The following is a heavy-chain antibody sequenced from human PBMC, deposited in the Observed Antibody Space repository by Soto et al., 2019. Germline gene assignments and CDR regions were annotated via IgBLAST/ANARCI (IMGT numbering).Heavy chain of an antibody. D-gene: IGHD1-26*01. V-gene: IGHV4-59*01. CDR1: GGSISPYS. J-gene: IGHJ5*01. Sequence: PSETLSLTCTVSGGSISPYSWSWIRQSPHKGLEWFGYIHYNGGLNYNPSLQSRVTISLDTSKNQYSLKLTSVNAGNTAVYYCAWTSRYSGSYLGWFDHWGQGTLVTVSS. CDR2: IHYNGGL. CDR3: AWTSRYSGSYLGWFDH.